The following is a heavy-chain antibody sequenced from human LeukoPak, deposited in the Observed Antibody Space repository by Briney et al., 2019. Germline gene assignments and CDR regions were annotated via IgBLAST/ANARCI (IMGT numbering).Heavy chain of an antibody. D-gene: IGHD3-22*01. J-gene: IGHJ3*02. Sequence: GASVKVSCKASGYTFTGYYMHWVRQAPGQGLEWMGWINHNSGGTNYAQKFQGRVTMTRDTSISTAYMELSRLRSDDTAVYYCARVATMIVVVITTPAADDAFDIWGQGTMVTVSS. V-gene: IGHV1-2*02. CDR1: GYTFTGYY. CDR3: ARVATMIVVVITTPAADDAFDI. CDR2: INHNSGGT.